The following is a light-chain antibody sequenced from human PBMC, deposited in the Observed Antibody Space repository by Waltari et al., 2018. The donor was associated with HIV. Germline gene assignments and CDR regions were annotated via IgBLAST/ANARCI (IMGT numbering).Light chain of an antibody. V-gene: IGLV1-51*01. CDR1: ISNIGVNY. CDR2: DNN. CDR3: GTWDYSLDSGV. Sequence: QSVMTQPPSVSAAPGQTVTISCSGISNIGVNYVSWYQQVPGTAPKLLIYDNNKRPSGIPDRFSGSRSGTSATLDISGLQPGDEADYYCGTWDYSLDSGVFGGGTKLTVL. J-gene: IGLJ3*02.